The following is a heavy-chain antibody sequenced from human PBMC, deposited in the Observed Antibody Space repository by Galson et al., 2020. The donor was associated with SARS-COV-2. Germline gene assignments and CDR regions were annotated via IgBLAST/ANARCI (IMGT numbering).Heavy chain of an antibody. V-gene: IGHV1-2*02. D-gene: IGHD3-22*01. CDR2: INPNSGGT. J-gene: IGHJ2*01. CDR3: ARLSITMIVVVPPGYFDL. Sequence: ASVKVSCKASGYTFTGYYMHWVRQAPGQGLEWMGWINPNSGGTNYAQKFQGRVTMTRDTSISTAYMELSRLRSDDTAVYYCARLSITMIVVVPPGYFDLWGRGTLVTVSS. CDR1: GYTFTGYY.